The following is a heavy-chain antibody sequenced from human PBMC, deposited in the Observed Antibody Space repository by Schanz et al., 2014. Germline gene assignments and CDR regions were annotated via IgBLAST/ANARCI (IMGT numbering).Heavy chain of an antibody. V-gene: IGHV3-23*04. D-gene: IGHD6-19*01. Sequence: EVQLVESGGGLVKPGGSLRLSCAASGFTFSDAWMTWVRQAPGKGLEWVSRMIGSGSSVFYADSVKGRFTISRDNPKKTLYLQMNSLRAEDTAVYYCARDHQWLARYYMDVWGKGTTVTVSS. J-gene: IGHJ6*03. CDR3: ARDHQWLARYYMDV. CDR2: IGSGSSV. CDR1: GFTFSDAW.